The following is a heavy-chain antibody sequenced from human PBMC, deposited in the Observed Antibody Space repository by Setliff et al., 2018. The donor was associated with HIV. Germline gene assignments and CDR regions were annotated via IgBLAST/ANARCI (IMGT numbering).Heavy chain of an antibody. CDR3: ARYHYDIVTGHYRDYYYMDV. CDR2: ISAYSGNT. D-gene: IGHD3-9*01. CDR1: GYTFTSYG. V-gene: IGHV1-18*01. Sequence: ASVKISCKASGYTFTSYGISWVRQAPGQGLEWMGWISAYSGNTNYAKMFQGRVTMTTDTSTSTAYMELRSLRSDDTAVYYCARYHYDIVTGHYRDYYYMDVWGKGTTVTVSS. J-gene: IGHJ6*03.